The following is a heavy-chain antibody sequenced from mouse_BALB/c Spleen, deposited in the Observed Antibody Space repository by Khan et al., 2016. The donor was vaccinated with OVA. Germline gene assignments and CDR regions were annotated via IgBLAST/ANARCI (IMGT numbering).Heavy chain of an antibody. CDR1: GYTFTNYW. CDR2: INPSTGYT. CDR3: ARGGYDYGLFDY. Sequence: QMQLEESGAELAKPGASVKMSCKASGYTFTNYWMHWVKQRPGQGLEWIGYINPSTGYTGYNQKFKDKATLTADKSSSTAYMQLSSLTSEDSAVYYWARGGYDYGLFDYWGQGTTLTVSS. D-gene: IGHD2-4*01. V-gene: IGHV1-7*01. J-gene: IGHJ2*01.